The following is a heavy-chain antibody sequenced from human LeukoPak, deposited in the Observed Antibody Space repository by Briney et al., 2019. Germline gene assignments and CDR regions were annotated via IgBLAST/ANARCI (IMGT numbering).Heavy chain of an antibody. CDR3: ASLRFGDSYFDL. Sequence: SETLPLTCKVSNYFARSDVHWSWIRQSPGRGLEWNASVYQSGHAYYSPSLKSRVLISFDTSKKELSLKINSVTATDTALYYCASLRFGDSYFDLWGQGTQVTVSS. V-gene: IGHV4-38-2*02. D-gene: IGHD3-10*01. CDR1: NYFARSDVH. J-gene: IGHJ4*02. CDR2: VYQSGHA.